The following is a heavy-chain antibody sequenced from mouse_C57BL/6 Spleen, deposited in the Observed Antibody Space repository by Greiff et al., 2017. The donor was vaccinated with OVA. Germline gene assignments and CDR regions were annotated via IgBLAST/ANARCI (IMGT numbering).Heavy chain of an antibody. Sequence: QVQLQQSGAELVRPGTSVKMSCKASGYTFTNYWIGWAKQRPGHGLEWIGDIYPGGGYTNYNEKFKGKATLTADKSSSTAYMQFSSLTSEDSAIYYCARGDYYGSSSRDYYAMDYWGQGTSVTVSS. V-gene: IGHV1-63*01. CDR3: ARGDYYGSSSRDYYAMDY. J-gene: IGHJ4*01. CDR2: IYPGGGYT. D-gene: IGHD1-1*01. CDR1: GYTFTNYW.